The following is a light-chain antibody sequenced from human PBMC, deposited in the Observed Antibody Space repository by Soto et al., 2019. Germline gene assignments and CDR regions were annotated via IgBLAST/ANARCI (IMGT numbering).Light chain of an antibody. CDR3: QQSYSTPCT. Sequence: DIQMTQSPSSLSASVGDRVTITCRASQSISSYLNWYQRKPGKAPKLLIYAASSLQSGVPSRFSGSGSGTDVTLTMISLQPEDFATYYCQQSYSTPCTFGGGTKVEIK. CDR2: AAS. CDR1: QSISSY. V-gene: IGKV1-39*01. J-gene: IGKJ4*01.